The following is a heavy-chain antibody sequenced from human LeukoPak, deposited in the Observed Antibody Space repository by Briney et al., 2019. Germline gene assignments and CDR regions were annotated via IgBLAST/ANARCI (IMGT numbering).Heavy chain of an antibody. D-gene: IGHD3-22*01. CDR2: INPNRGGT. CDR3: ARGDSRGYYY. CDR1: GYTFTRYH. J-gene: IGHJ4*02. V-gene: IGHV1-2*02. Sequence: ASVKVSCKAPGYTFTRYHMHWVRQAPGQGLEWMGWINPNRGGTDYAQKFQGRVTMTSDTSINTAYMELTSLRSDDTAVFYCARGDSRGYYYWGQGTLVIVSS.